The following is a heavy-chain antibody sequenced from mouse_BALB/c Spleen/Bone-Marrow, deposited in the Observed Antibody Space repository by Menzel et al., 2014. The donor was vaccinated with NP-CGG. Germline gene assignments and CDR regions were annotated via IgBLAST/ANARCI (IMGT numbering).Heavy chain of an antibody. CDR2: IRSKSNHYAT. Sequence: VQLKDSGGGLVQPKGSLKLSCAASGFTFNTYAMNWVRQAPGKVLEWVARIRSKSNHYATYYADSVKDRFTISRDDSQSMLFLQMNNLKTEDTATYYCVKSDGYFFDYWGQSTTLTVSS. D-gene: IGHD2-3*01. CDR1: GFTFNTYA. J-gene: IGHJ2*01. V-gene: IGHV10-1*02. CDR3: VKSDGYFFDY.